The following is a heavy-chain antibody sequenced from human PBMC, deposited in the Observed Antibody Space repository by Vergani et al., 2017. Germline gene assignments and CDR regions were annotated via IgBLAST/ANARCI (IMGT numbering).Heavy chain of an antibody. CDR3: ASQYYDFWSGRD. CDR2: IFSGGYT. J-gene: IGHJ1*01. V-gene: IGHV3-66*04. CDR1: EFTFSNYA. D-gene: IGHD3-3*01. Sequence: EVQLLESGGGLVQPGGSLRLTCAASEFTFSNYAMNWVRQAPGKGLEWVSVIFSGGYTYYADSVKGRFTISRDDSKNSLYLQMNSLRAEDTAVYYCASQYYDFWSGRDWGQGTLVTVSS.